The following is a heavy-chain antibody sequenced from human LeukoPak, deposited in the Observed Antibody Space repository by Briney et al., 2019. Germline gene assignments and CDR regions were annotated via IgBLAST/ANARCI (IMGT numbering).Heavy chain of an antibody. CDR1: GFTFSSYA. CDR3: AKNQYYYDSAADY. J-gene: IGHJ4*02. D-gene: IGHD3-22*01. V-gene: IGHV3-23*01. CDR2: ISGSGGST. Sequence: PGGSLRLSCAASGFTFSSYAMSWVRRAPGKGLEWVSAISGSGGSTYYADSVKGRFTISRDNSKNTLYLQMNSLRAEDTAVYYCAKNQYYYDSAADYWGQGTLVTVSS.